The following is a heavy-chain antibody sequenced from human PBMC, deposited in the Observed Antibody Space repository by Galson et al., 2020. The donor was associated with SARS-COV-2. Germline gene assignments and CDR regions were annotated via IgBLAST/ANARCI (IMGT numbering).Heavy chain of an antibody. CDR3: AREIILRQGIGRGHYYYYMNV. D-gene: IGHD1-26*01. CDR2: IYASGTT. CDR1: GGSISSGSYY. J-gene: IGHJ6*03. Sequence: SETLSLTCTVSGGSISSGSYYWSWIRQPAGKGLEWIGRIYASGTTNYHPSLQSRVTISVDTSNNQFPLKLTSVTAADTAVYYCAREIILRQGIGRGHYYYYMNVWGKGTTVTVSS. V-gene: IGHV4-61*02.